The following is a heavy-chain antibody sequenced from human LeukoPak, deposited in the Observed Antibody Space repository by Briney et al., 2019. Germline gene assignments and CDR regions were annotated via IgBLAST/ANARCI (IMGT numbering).Heavy chain of an antibody. CDR2: ISSNGGST. Sequence: GGSLTLSCEASGFSFSSFARHWVRQAPGKGLEYVSAISSNGGSTYYANSVRGRFTISRDNSKNTLYLQMGSLRAEDMAVYYCARGAVLVRNYFDFWGQGTVVSVSS. CDR3: ARGAVLVRNYFDF. CDR1: GFSFSSFA. D-gene: IGHD2-8*02. V-gene: IGHV3-64*01. J-gene: IGHJ4*02.